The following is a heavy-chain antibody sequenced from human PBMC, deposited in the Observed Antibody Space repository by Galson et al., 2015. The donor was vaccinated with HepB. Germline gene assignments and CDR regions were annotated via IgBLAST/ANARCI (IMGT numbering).Heavy chain of an antibody. Sequence: TVKVSCKASGYTFTGYYMHWVRQAPGQGLEWMGWINPNSGGTNYAQKFQGRVTMTRDTSISTAYMELSRLRSDDTAVYYCARAEEWLLPSEYFQHWGQGTLVTVSS. CDR3: ARAEEWLLPSEYFQH. CDR2: INPNSGGT. J-gene: IGHJ1*01. CDR1: GYTFTGYY. V-gene: IGHV1-2*02. D-gene: IGHD3-22*01.